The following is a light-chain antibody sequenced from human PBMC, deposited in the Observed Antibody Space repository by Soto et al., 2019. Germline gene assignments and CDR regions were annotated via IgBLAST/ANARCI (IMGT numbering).Light chain of an antibody. J-gene: IGLJ2*01. CDR1: SSNIGNNY. CDR3: GTWDSSLSDVV. Sequence: QSVLTQPPSVSAAPGQKVTISCSGSSSNIGNNYVSWYQQLPGTAPKVLIYDNNKRPSGIPDRFSGSKSGTSATLGITGLQTGDEADYYCGTWDSSLSDVVFGGGTKVTVL. CDR2: DNN. V-gene: IGLV1-51*01.